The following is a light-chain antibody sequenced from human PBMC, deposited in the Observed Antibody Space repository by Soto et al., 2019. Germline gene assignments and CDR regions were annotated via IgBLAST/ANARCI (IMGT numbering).Light chain of an antibody. CDR3: QQYNKWPIT. CDR2: GAS. CDR1: QSVSSN. V-gene: IGKV3-15*01. Sequence: EIVRTQSPATLSVSPGARATLSCTASQSVSSNLAWYQQNPGQAPRLLFYGASTRASGVPARFTVSGSGTEFSLTISSLQSEDFAVYFCQQYNKWPITFGQGTLREIK. J-gene: IGKJ5*01.